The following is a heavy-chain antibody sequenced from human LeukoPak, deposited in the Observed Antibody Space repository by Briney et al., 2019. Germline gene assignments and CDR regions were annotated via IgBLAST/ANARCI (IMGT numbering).Heavy chain of an antibody. CDR1: GFTFSSYA. CDR2: ISGSGGST. J-gene: IGHJ4*02. Sequence: GGSLRLSCAASGFTFSSYAMSWVRQAPGKGLEWVSAISGSGGSTYYADSVKGRFTISRDNSKNTPYVQMNSLRAEDTATYYCAKGTTYYDILTGYGYPYYFDYWGQGTLVTVSS. CDR3: AKGTTYYDILTGYGYPYYFDY. D-gene: IGHD3-9*01. V-gene: IGHV3-23*01.